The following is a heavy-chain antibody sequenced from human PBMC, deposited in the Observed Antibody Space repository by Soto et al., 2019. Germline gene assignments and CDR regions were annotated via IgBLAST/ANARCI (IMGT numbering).Heavy chain of an antibody. CDR3: VRDSGSGSYSYNWFDP. D-gene: IGHD3-10*01. J-gene: IGHJ5*02. Sequence: SETLSLTCTDSGGSISSYYWSWIRQPPGKGLEWIGYIFYSGSTNYNPSLKSRVTMSVDTSKNQFSLKLSSVTAADTAVYYCVRDSGSGSYSYNWFDPWGQGTLVTVSS. CDR2: IFYSGST. CDR1: GGSISSYY. V-gene: IGHV4-59*01.